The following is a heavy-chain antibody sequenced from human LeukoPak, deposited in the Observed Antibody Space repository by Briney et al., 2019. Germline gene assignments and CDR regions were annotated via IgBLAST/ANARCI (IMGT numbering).Heavy chain of an antibody. CDR2: IIPIFGTA. CDR3: ARETIRVRHCSSTSCYGGDFDY. D-gene: IGHD2-2*01. J-gene: IGHJ4*02. Sequence: GASVKVSCKASGYTFTSYDINWVRQATGQGLEWMGGIIPIFGTANYAQKFQGRVTITADESTSTAYMELSSLRSEDTAVYYCARETIRVRHCSSTSCYGGDFDYWGQGTLVTVSS. V-gene: IGHV1-69*13. CDR1: GYTFTSYD.